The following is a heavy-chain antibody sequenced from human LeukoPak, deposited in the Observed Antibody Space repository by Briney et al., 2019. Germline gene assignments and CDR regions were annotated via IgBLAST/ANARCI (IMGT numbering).Heavy chain of an antibody. D-gene: IGHD6-13*01. CDR3: ARELGISHDY. J-gene: IGHJ4*02. V-gene: IGHV1-2*02. CDR1: GYTFTGYY. Sequence: GASVTVSCKASGYTFTGYYMHWVRQAPGHGLEWMGWINPKSGGTNYAQKVQGRVTMTRDTSINTAYMELSRLRSDDTAVYYCARELGISHDYWGQGTLVTVSS. CDR2: INPKSGGT.